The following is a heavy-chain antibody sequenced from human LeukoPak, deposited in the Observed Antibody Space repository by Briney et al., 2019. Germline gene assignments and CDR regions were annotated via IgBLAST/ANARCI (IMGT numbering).Heavy chain of an antibody. J-gene: IGHJ6*02. CDR1: GFTFDDYA. D-gene: IGHD3-3*01. V-gene: IGHV3-9*01. CDR3: ARWGTYYDFWSGYYLVNGMDV. CDR2: ISWNSGSI. Sequence: PGGSLRLSCAASGFTFDDYAMHWVRQAPGKGLEWVSGISWNSGSIGYADSVKGRFTISRDNAKNSLYLQMNSLRAEDTAVYYCARWGTYYDFWSGYYLVNGMDVWGQGTTVTVSS.